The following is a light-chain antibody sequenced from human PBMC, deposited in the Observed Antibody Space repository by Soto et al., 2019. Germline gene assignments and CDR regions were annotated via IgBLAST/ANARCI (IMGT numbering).Light chain of an antibody. Sequence: DIQMTQSPSSLSASVGDKVTITCRASEDISHYLAWYQQKPGKVPSLLIFAASKLHSEVPSRFSGSGSGTDFTLTISSLHPDDAATYYCQKYSHAPLTFGGGTKVEIK. CDR1: EDISHY. J-gene: IGKJ4*01. CDR2: AAS. V-gene: IGKV1-27*01. CDR3: QKYSHAPLT.